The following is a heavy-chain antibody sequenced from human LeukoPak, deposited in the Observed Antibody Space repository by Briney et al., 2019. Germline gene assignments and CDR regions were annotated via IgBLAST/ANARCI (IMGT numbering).Heavy chain of an antibody. V-gene: IGHV4-30-4*08. CDR3: ARDIGRPGGT. J-gene: IGHJ5*02. CDR1: GASISSGNYF. D-gene: IGHD1-26*01. CDR2: IYYSGST. Sequence: RPSQTLSLTCTVSGASISSGNYFWSWIRQPPGKGLEWIGYIYYSGSTYYNPSLKSRVTISVDTSKNQFSLKLSSVTAADTAVYYCARDIGRPGGTWGQGTLVTVSS.